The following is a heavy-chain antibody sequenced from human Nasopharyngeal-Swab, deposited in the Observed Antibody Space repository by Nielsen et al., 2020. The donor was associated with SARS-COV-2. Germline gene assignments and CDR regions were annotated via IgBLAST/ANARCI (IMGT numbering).Heavy chain of an antibody. J-gene: IGHJ4*02. CDR1: GFTFSSYA. CDR2: IYSGGSST. V-gene: IGHV3-23*03. Sequence: GESLKISCAASGFTFSSYAMSWVRQAPGKGLEWVSVIYSGGSSTYYADSVKGRFTISSDNSKNTLYLQMNSLRAEDTAVYYCAKPPGDYVWGSYYFDYWGQGTLVTVSS. D-gene: IGHD3-16*01. CDR3: AKPPGDYVWGSYYFDY.